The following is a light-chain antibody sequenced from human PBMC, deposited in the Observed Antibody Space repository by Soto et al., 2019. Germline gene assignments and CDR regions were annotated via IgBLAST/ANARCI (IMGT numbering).Light chain of an antibody. V-gene: IGKV2-28*01. CDR3: MQALQTPWT. CDR1: QSLLHSNGYTY. CDR2: LGS. J-gene: IGKJ1*01. Sequence: DIVMTQSPLSLPVTPGEPASISCRSSQSLLHSNGYTYLDWYLQKPRQSPQLLISLGSNRASGVPDRFSGSGAGTDFTLKISRVEAEDVGVYYCMQALQTPWTFGQGTKVEIK.